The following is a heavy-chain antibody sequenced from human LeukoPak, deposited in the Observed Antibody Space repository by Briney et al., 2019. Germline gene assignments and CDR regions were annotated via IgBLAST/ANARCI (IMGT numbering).Heavy chain of an antibody. D-gene: IGHD5-12*01. J-gene: IGHJ4*02. Sequence: PGGSLRLSCAASGFTFSSYSMNWVRQAPGKGLEWVSSISSSSSYIYYADSVKGRFTISRDNAKNTLYLQMNILRAEDAAVYYCARGRGYSGYSHWGQGTLVTVSS. CDR2: ISSSSSYI. V-gene: IGHV3-21*04. CDR3: ARGRGYSGYSH. CDR1: GFTFSSYS.